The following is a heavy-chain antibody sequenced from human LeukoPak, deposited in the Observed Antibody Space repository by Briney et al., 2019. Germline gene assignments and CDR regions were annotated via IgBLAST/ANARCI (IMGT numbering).Heavy chain of an antibody. CDR1: GFTFSFFS. J-gene: IGHJ4*02. Sequence: QAGGSLRLSCAASGFTFSFFSLNWVHQAPGKGLEWFAYISSDSSAIHYADSVKGRFTISRDNAKSSLYLQMDSLRDEDTAVYFCARDYNWDFDSWGQGILVTVSS. CDR3: ARDYNWDFDS. D-gene: IGHD1-1*01. CDR2: ISSDSSAI. V-gene: IGHV3-48*02.